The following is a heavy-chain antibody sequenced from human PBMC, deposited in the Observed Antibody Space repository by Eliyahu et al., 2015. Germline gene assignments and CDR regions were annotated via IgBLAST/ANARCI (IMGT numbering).Heavy chain of an antibody. CDR3: ARGPEGDPPPLFDY. CDR1: GDSXSXGDYX. J-gene: IGHJ4*02. V-gene: IGHV4-30-4*01. CDR2: IYYSGST. D-gene: IGHD2-21*02. Sequence: QVQLQESGPGLVKPSQTLSLTCTVSGDSXSXGDYXWTWXRQSPGKGLEWIGYIYYSGSTYYNPSLKSRVTISVDTSKNQFSLRLTSVTAADTAVYYCARGPEGDPPPLFDYWGQGTLVTVSS.